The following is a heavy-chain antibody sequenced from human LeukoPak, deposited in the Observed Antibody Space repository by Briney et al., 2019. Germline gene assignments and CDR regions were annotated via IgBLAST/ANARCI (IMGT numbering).Heavy chain of an antibody. CDR1: GGSFSGYY. D-gene: IGHD5-18*01. CDR2: INHSGST. V-gene: IGHV4-34*01. Sequence: SETLPLTCAVYGGSFSGYYWSWIRQPPGKGLEWIGEINHSGSTNYNPSLKSRVTISVDTSKNQFSLKLSSVTAADTAVYYCARGLRYSYGYYFDYWGQGTLVTVSS. J-gene: IGHJ4*02. CDR3: ARGLRYSYGYYFDY.